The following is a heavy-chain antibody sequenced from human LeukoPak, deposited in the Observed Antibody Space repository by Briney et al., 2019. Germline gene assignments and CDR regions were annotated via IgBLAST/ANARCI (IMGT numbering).Heavy chain of an antibody. CDR2: ISAYNGNT. J-gene: IGHJ5*02. CDR3: ARDLQITMVRGVNNWFDP. Sequence: RASVKVSCKASGYTFTSYGISWVRQAPGQGLEWMGWISAYNGNTNYAQKLQGRVTMTTDTSTSTAYMELRSLRSDDTAVYYCARDLQITMVRGVNNWFDPWGQGTLVTVSS. V-gene: IGHV1-18*01. CDR1: GYTFTSYG. D-gene: IGHD3-10*01.